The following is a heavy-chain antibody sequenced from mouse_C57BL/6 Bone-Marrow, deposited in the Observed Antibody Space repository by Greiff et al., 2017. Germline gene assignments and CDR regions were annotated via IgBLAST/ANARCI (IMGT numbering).Heavy chain of an antibody. J-gene: IGHJ3*01. CDR3: ARDPDAY. CDR2: ISDGGSYT. Sequence: VQLKESGGGLVKPGGSLKLSCAASGFTFSSYAMSWVRQTPEKRLEWVATISDGGSYTYYPDNVKGRFTISRDNAKNNLYLQMSHLKSEDTAMYYCARDPDAYWGQGTLVTVSA. V-gene: IGHV5-4*01. CDR1: GFTFSSYA.